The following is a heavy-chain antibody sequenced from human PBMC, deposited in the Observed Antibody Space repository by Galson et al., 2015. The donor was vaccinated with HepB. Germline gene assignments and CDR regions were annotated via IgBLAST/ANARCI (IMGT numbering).Heavy chain of an antibody. CDR2: ISGSSSYI. V-gene: IGHV3-21*01. Sequence: SLRLSCAASGFTFSSYSMNWVRQAPGKGLEWVSSISGSSSYIYYADSVKGRFTISRDNAKNSLYLQMNSLRAEDTAVYYCAREPPPGEWELSNAFDIWGQGTMVTVSS. CDR3: AREPPPGEWELSNAFDI. D-gene: IGHD1-26*01. CDR1: GFTFSSYS. J-gene: IGHJ3*02.